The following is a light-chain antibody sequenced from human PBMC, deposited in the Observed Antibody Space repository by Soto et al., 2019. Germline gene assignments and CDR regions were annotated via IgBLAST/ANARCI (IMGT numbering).Light chain of an antibody. J-gene: IGLJ2*01. CDR3: CXYAGSSTYVL. V-gene: IGLV2-23*01. Sequence: QSALTQPASVSGSPGQSITISCTGTSSDVGSYNLVSWYQHHPGRAPKLMIYEGNKRPSGVSNRFSGSKSGNTASLTISXXXXXXXXXYXCCXYAGSSTYVLFGGGTKLTVL. CDR2: EGN. CDR1: SSDVGSYNL.